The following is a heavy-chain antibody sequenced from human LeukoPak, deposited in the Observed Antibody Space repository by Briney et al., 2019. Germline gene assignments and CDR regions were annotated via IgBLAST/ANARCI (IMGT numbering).Heavy chain of an antibody. V-gene: IGHV4-31*01. J-gene: IGHJ4*02. CDR3: ARAHRGSGSYYPPFFDY. CDR1: GGSISNGGYY. Sequence: PSETLSLTCIVSGGSISNGGYYWNWVRQHPGKGLEWIGYIYYSGSTYYNPSLKSPVTISVDTSKNQFSLKLSSVTAADTAVYYCARAHRGSGSYYPPFFDYWGQGTLVTVSS. D-gene: IGHD3-10*01. CDR2: IYYSGST.